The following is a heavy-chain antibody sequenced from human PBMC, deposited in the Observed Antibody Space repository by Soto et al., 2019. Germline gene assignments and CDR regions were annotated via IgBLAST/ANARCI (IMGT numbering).Heavy chain of an antibody. D-gene: IGHD2-8*01. CDR3: ARAIVYCTNGVCYPTAFDY. Sequence: SVKVSCKASGGTFSSYAISWVRQAPGQGLEWMGGIIPIFGTANYAQKFQGRVTITADESTSTAYMELSSLRSEDTAVYYCARAIVYCTNGVCYPTAFDYWGQGTLVTVSS. CDR2: IIPIFGTA. CDR1: GGTFSSYA. V-gene: IGHV1-69*13. J-gene: IGHJ4*02.